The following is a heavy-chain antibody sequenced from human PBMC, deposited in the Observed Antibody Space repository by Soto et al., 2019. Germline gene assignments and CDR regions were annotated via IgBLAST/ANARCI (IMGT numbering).Heavy chain of an antibody. CDR3: ARGSPHGYCSGGSCYSDGAFDI. Sequence: ASVKVSCKASGYTFTGYYMHWVRQAPGQGLEWMGWINPNSGGTNYAQKFQGWVTMTRDTSISTAYMELSRLRSDDTAVYYCARGSPHGYCSGGSCYSDGAFDIWGQGTMLTVSS. D-gene: IGHD2-15*01. J-gene: IGHJ3*02. CDR2: INPNSGGT. V-gene: IGHV1-2*04. CDR1: GYTFTGYY.